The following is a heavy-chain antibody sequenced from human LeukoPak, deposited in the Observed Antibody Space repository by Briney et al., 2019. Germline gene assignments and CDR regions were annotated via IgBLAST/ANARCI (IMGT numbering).Heavy chain of an antibody. J-gene: IGHJ1*01. Sequence: GGSLTLSCAPSGLTFSIYAMSWVPHAPGKGREWVSHIRGRGGSTYYAGSVKGRFTISRDNSKNPLYLQMNRLGAEDTAVYYCAKGSWFGELYFQHWGQGTLVTVSS. CDR3: AKGSWFGELYFQH. V-gene: IGHV3-23*01. CDR2: IRGRGGST. D-gene: IGHD3-10*01. CDR1: GLTFSIYA.